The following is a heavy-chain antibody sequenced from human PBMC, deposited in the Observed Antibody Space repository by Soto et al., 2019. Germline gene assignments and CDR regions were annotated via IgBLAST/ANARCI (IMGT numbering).Heavy chain of an antibody. CDR2: VYPGDSDT. CDR1: GYSFTSYW. J-gene: IGHJ5*01. V-gene: IGHV5-51*01. CDR3: ARLLGVDPATEGIDP. Sequence: PGESLKISCQGSGYSFTSYWIAWVRQMPGKGREWMGIVYPGDSDTRYSPSFQGQVTISADQSISTTYLQWTSLKTSDTAIYYCARLLGVDPATEGIDPLGQGALVPVSA. D-gene: IGHD2-15*01.